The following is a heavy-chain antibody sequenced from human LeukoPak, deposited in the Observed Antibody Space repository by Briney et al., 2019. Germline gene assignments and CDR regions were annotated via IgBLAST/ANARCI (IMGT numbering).Heavy chain of an antibody. CDR2: MNTNSGNT. J-gene: IGHJ1*01. V-gene: IGHV1-8*01. Sequence: ASPKVSCKASGYTFSSYDINWVRHATGQGPEWMVCMNTNSGNTGYAQKFQGRVTMTRDTSISTAYLELTTLRSDDTAVYYCARGPPPYCSGDSCYSFLYFHHWGQGTLVSVSS. CDR1: GYTFSSYD. CDR3: ARGPPPYCSGDSCYSFLYFHH. D-gene: IGHD2-15*01.